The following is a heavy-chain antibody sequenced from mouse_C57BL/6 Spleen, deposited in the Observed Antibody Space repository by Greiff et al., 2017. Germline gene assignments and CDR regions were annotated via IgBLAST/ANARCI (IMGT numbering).Heavy chain of an antibody. CDR1: GYTFTSYW. CDR2: IDPSDSYT. V-gene: IGHV1-50*01. D-gene: IGHD3-2*02. CDR3: ATDSSGYLAY. J-gene: IGHJ3*01. Sequence: VQLQQPGAELVKPGASVKLSCKASGYTFTSYWMQWVKQRPGQGLEWIGEIDPSDSYTNYNQQFKGKATLTVDTSSSTAYMQLSSLTSEDSAVYYCATDSSGYLAYWGQGTLVTVSA.